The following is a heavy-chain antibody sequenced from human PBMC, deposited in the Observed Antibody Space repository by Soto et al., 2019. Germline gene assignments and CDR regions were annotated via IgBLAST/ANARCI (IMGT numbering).Heavy chain of an antibody. V-gene: IGHV4-61*01. CDR2: IYYSGST. J-gene: IGHJ4*02. Sequence: SETLSLTCPVSGCSISSGCYYWSWIRQHPGKGLEWIGYIYYSGSTNYNPSLKSRVTISVDTSKNQFSLKLSSVTAADTAVYHCARRYGDYFDFWGQGTLVTVSS. CDR1: GCSISSGCYY. D-gene: IGHD4-17*01. CDR3: ARRYGDYFDF.